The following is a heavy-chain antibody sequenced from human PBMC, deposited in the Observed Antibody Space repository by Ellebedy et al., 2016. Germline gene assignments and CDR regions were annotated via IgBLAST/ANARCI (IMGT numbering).Heavy chain of an antibody. V-gene: IGHV3-74*01. J-gene: IGHJ4*02. CDR2: INSDGSST. CDR1: GFTFSSYW. Sequence: GESLKISXAASGFTFSSYWMHWVRQAPGKGLVWVSRINSDGSSTSYADSVKGRFTISRDNVKSSVYLQMSRLTGEDASIYYCTTDAGGRVSGFYYFDFWGQGTQVTVSS. CDR3: TTDAGGRVSGFYYFDF. D-gene: IGHD5-12*01.